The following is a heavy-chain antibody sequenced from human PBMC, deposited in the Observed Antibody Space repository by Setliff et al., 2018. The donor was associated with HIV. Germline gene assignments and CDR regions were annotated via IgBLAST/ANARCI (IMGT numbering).Heavy chain of an antibody. Sequence: GASVKVSCKASGYSFINYGISWVRQAPGQGPEWMGWISAYTGHTDYAPRLLGRVTMTTDTSTSTAYMELRSLTSDDTAVYYGARARLQGIVTAVGPRGNCLDPWGQGTRVTVSS. CDR3: ARARLQGIVTAVGPRGNCLDP. CDR2: ISAYTGHT. V-gene: IGHV1-18*01. D-gene: IGHD1-26*01. J-gene: IGHJ5*02. CDR1: GYSFINYG.